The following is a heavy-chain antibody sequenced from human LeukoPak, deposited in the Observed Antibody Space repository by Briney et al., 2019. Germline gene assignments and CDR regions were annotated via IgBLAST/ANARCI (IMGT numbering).Heavy chain of an antibody. D-gene: IGHD3-3*01. CDR1: GFTFSSYA. Sequence: GGSLRLSCAASGFTFSSYAMHWVRQAPGKGLEWVAVISYDGSNKYYADSVKGRFTISRDNSKNTLYLQMNSLRAEDTAVYYCARERITIFGVVTNPRGPLDYWGQGTLVTVSS. CDR3: ARERITIFGVVTNPRGPLDY. J-gene: IGHJ4*02. CDR2: ISYDGSNK. V-gene: IGHV3-30-3*01.